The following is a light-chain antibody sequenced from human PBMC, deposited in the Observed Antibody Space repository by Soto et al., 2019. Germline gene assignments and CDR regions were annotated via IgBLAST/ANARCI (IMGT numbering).Light chain of an antibody. CDR3: CSYAGSYSVV. Sequence: QSVLTQPRSVSGSPGQSVTISCTGTSSDVGGYNYVSWYQQHPGKAPKHMIYDVSKRPSGVPDRFSGSKSGNTASLTISGLQAEDEADYYCCSYAGSYSVVFGGGTKLTVL. V-gene: IGLV2-11*01. J-gene: IGLJ2*01. CDR2: DVS. CDR1: SSDVGGYNY.